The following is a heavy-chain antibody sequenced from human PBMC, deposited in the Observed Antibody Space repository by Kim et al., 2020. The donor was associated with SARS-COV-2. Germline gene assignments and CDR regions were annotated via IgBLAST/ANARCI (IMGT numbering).Heavy chain of an antibody. CDR1: GFTFSTNG. CDR3: AKDIWDFAGMDL. CDR2: IGGDTKA. Sequence: GGSLRLSCATSGFTFSTNGMNWVRQAPGKGLEWVAGIGGDTKAPFDDSVNSRVTFTSDFSKNTLFLHMSSLRVDDTALCYCAKDIWDFAGMDLWGQGTLVTVSS. D-gene: IGHD1-26*01. J-gene: IGHJ4*02. V-gene: IGHV3-23*01.